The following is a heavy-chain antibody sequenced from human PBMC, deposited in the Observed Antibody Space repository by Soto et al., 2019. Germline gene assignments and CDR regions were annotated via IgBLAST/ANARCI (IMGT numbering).Heavy chain of an antibody. D-gene: IGHD1-26*01. CDR3: AKDAPVSGNYQDLYY. V-gene: IGHV3-23*01. Sequence: EVQLLESGGGLVQPGGSLRLSCAASGFTFSGYAMPWVRQAPGKGLEWVLALTPGGETTYHIDSVKGRFTISRDNAKNPLYLQMNSLTDADTGVYYCAKDAPVSGNYQDLYYWGPGTLVTVSS. CDR2: LTPGGETT. J-gene: IGHJ4*02. CDR1: GFTFSGYA.